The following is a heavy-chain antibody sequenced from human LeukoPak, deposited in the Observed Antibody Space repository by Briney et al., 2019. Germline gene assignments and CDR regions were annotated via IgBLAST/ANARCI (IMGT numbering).Heavy chain of an antibody. Sequence: PGGSLRLSCGASGFTFDEHAMNWVRQVPGKGLEWVSLISADGGSTHYADSVKGRFTISRDNSRNSLYLQMTSLRTDDSAFYYCAKRSGAPGNFDYWGHGTLVTAAS. CDR2: ISADGGST. V-gene: IGHV3-43*02. D-gene: IGHD1-1*01. CDR3: AKRSGAPGNFDY. J-gene: IGHJ4*01. CDR1: GFTFDEHA.